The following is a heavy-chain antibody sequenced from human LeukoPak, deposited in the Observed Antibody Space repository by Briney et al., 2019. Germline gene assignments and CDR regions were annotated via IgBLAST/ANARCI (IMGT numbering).Heavy chain of an antibody. D-gene: IGHD6-13*01. CDR2: IYSRGT. J-gene: IGHJ2*01. Sequence: SETLSLTCTVSGGSIGSYFWSWIRQPPGKGLEWIGYIYSRGTDYNPSLKSRVTISVDTSTNHFSLSLYSVIAADTALYYCARHHGSWTDWYFDLWGRGTLVIVSP. V-gene: IGHV4-59*08. CDR3: ARHHGSWTDWYFDL. CDR1: GGSIGSYF.